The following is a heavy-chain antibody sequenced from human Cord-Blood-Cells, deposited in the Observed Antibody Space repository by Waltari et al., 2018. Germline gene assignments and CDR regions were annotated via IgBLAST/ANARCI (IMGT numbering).Heavy chain of an antibody. J-gene: IGHJ5*02. Sequence: EVQLVESGGGLVKPGGSLRLSCAASGFTFSSYSMNWVRQAPGKGLEWVSSISSSSSYIDYADSVKGRFNISRDNAKNSLYVQMNSLRAEDTAVYYWARDGTPGEWELLKWFDPWGQGTLVTVSS. CDR2: ISSSSSYI. CDR1: GFTFSSYS. CDR3: ARDGTPGEWELLKWFDP. V-gene: IGHV3-21*01. D-gene: IGHD1-26*01.